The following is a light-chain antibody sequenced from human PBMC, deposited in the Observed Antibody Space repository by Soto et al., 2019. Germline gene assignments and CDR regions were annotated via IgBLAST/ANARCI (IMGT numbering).Light chain of an antibody. CDR3: LSADSSGTYYV. Sequence: SYDLTQPPSVSVSLGQMARITCSGEALPKKYAYWYQQKPGQFPVLVIYKDSERPSGIPERFSGSSSGTIVTLTISGVQAEDGADYYCLSADSSGTYYVFGTGTKVTVL. CDR1: ALPKKY. V-gene: IGLV3-16*01. CDR2: KDS. J-gene: IGLJ1*01.